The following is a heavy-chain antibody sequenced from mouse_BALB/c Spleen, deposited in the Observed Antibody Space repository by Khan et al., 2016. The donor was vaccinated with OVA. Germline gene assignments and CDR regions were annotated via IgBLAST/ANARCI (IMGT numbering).Heavy chain of an antibody. CDR2: MNPGSGNT. D-gene: IGHD2-2*01. V-gene: IGHV1-54*01. Sequence: VQLQQSGTELLSPGTSVKVSCKASGYAFADYLIDWVKQRPGQGLEWIGVMNPGSGNTNYNEKFKGKATLTAAKSYSTAYMQLSSLTSYDSAVYFCARSGGYGDAVDYWGQGTSVTVSS. CDR3: ARSGGYGDAVDY. J-gene: IGHJ4*01. CDR1: GYAFADYL.